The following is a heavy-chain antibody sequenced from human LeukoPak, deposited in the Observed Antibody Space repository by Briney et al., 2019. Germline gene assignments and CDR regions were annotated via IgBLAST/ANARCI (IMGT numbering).Heavy chain of an antibody. D-gene: IGHD2-15*01. CDR1: GGSISSGAYY. J-gene: IGHJ5*02. CDR3: ARLNCSGGSCYSVDH. Sequence: SETLSLTCTVSGGSISSGAYYWSWIRQHPGKGLEWIGYIYYSGSTYSTPSLKSRLAISVDTYKNQFSLKLSSVTAADTAVYYCARLNCSGGSCYSVDHWGQGTLVTVSS. CDR2: IYYSGST. V-gene: IGHV4-31*03.